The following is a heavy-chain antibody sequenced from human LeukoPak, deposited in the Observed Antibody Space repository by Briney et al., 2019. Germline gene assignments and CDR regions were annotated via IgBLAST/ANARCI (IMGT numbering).Heavy chain of an antibody. CDR2: ISYDGSNK. J-gene: IGHJ4*02. Sequence: WGSLRLSCAASGFTFSSYAMHWVRQAPGKGLECVAVISYDGSNKYYADSVKGRFTISRDNSKNTLYLQMNSLRPEDTAVYYCARVEAVYYYGSASPYSPYWGQGTLVTVSS. V-gene: IGHV3-30*04. CDR1: GFTFSSYA. D-gene: IGHD3-10*01. CDR3: ARVEAVYYYGSASPYSPY.